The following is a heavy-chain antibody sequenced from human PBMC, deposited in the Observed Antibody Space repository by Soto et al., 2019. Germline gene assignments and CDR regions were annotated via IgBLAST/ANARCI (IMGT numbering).Heavy chain of an antibody. J-gene: IGHJ4*02. CDR1: GFTFSSYA. CDR2: ISGSGGST. V-gene: IGHV3-23*01. Sequence: PGGSLRLSCAASGFTFSSYAMSWVRQAPGKGLEWVSAISGSGGSTYYADSVKGRFTISRDNSKNTLYLQMNSLRAEDTAVYYCAKDGLTRYCDFWSGYYTFDYWGQGTLVTVSS. D-gene: IGHD3-3*01. CDR3: AKDGLTRYCDFWSGYYTFDY.